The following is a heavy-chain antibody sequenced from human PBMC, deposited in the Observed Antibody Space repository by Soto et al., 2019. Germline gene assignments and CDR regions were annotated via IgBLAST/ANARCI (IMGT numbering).Heavy chain of an antibody. CDR2: INHSGST. J-gene: IGHJ6*02. CDR1: GGSFSGYY. V-gene: IGHV4-34*01. CDR3: ASSLVGATVDYYYGMDV. D-gene: IGHD1-26*01. Sequence: SETLSLTCAVYGGSFSGYYWSWIRQPPGKGLEWIGEINHSGSTNYNPSLKSRVTISVDTSKNQFSLKLSSVTAEDTAVYYCASSLVGATVDYYYGMDVWGQGTTVTV.